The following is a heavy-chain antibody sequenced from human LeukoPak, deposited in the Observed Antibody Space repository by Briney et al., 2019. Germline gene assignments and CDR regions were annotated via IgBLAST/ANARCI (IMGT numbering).Heavy chain of an antibody. CDR2: ISPTGSTT. CDR3: ARGPNSNWSGLDF. V-gene: IGHV3-74*01. Sequence: GGSLRLSCTASGFSFSGHWMHWARQLPGKGLVWVSRISPTGSTTXYADSVKGRFTVSRDNAKNTLYLQVNNLRAEDTAVYYCARGPNSNWSGLDFWGQGTLLTVSS. CDR1: GFSFSGHW. D-gene: IGHD6-6*01. J-gene: IGHJ4*02.